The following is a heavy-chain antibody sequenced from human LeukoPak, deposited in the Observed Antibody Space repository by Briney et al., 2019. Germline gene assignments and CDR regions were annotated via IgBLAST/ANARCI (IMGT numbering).Heavy chain of an antibody. J-gene: IGHJ4*02. CDR1: GGSFSGYY. Sequence: SETLSLTCTVYGGSFSGYYWSWIRQPPGKGLEWIGESNHSGRTNYNPSLKSRVTISVDTSKNQFSLKLSSVTAADTAVYYCARSAGGILDYWGQGTLVTVSS. CDR3: ARSAGGILDY. D-gene: IGHD6-13*01. V-gene: IGHV4-34*01. CDR2: SNHSGRT.